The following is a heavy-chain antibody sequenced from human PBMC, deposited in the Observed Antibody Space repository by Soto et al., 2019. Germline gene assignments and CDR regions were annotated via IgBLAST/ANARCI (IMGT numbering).Heavy chain of an antibody. J-gene: IGHJ4*02. Sequence: ASVKVSCKASGYTFTSYGISLVRQAPGQGLEWMGWISAYNGNTNYAQKLQGRVTMTTDTSTSTAYMELRSLRSDDTAVYYCARILGYCSGGSCEKAYGDYDYWGQGTLVTVSS. CDR3: ARILGYCSGGSCEKAYGDYDY. V-gene: IGHV1-18*01. CDR2: ISAYNGNT. D-gene: IGHD2-15*01. CDR1: GYTFTSYG.